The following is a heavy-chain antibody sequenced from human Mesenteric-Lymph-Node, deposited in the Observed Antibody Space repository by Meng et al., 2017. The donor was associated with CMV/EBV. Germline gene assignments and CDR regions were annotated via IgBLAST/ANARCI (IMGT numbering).Heavy chain of an antibody. D-gene: IGHD3-9*01. Sequence: LCCAASGVSFMTYWMHWVRRPPGKGLVWVSRINGDGSSTSYADSVKGRFTISRDNAKNTLYLQMNSLRAEDTAVYYCARRGYYNVDYWGQGTLVTVSS. V-gene: IGHV3-74*01. J-gene: IGHJ4*02. CDR2: INGDGSST. CDR1: GVSFMTYW. CDR3: ARRGYYNVDY.